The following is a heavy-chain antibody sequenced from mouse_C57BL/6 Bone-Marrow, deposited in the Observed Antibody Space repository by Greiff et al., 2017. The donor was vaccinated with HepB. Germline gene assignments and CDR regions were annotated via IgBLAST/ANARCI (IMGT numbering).Heavy chain of an antibody. Sequence: EVQVVDSGGGLVQSGRSLRLSCATSGFTFSDFYMEWVRQAPGKGLEWIAASRNKANDYTTEYSASVKGRFIVSRDTSQSILYLQMNALRAEDTAIYYCARGTGNWYFDVWGTETTVTVSS. D-gene: IGHD4-1*01. J-gene: IGHJ1*03. CDR1: GFTFSDFY. CDR3: ARGTGNWYFDV. CDR2: SRNKANDYTT. V-gene: IGHV7-1*01.